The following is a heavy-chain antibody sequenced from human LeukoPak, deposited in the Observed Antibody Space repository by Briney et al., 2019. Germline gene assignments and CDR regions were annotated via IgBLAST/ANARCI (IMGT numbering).Heavy chain of an antibody. CDR1: GYSFTSYW. D-gene: IGHD3-10*01. CDR2: IYPGDSDT. CDR3: ARSYGSGSYYYYYYGMDV. V-gene: IGHV5-51*01. J-gene: IGHJ6*02. Sequence: GESLKISCKGSGYSFTSYWIGWVRPMPGKGLEWMGIIYPGDSDTRYSPSFQGQVTISADKSIVTAYLQWSSLKASDTAMYYCARSYGSGSYYYYYYGMDVWGQGTTVTVSS.